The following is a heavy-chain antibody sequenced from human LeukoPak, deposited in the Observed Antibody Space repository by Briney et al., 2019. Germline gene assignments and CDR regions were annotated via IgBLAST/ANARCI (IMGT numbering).Heavy chain of an antibody. CDR2: IYSGGST. D-gene: IGHD5-12*01. CDR1: EFSVGSNY. CDR3: ARGPSGYHNT. V-gene: IGHV3-66*01. J-gene: IGHJ4*02. Sequence: AGGSLRLSYAGSEFSVGSNYMTWVRQAPGKGLEWVSLIYSGGSTYYADSVKGRFTISRDNSKNTLHLQMNSLRAEDTAVYYSARGPSGYHNTGGQGTLVTVSS.